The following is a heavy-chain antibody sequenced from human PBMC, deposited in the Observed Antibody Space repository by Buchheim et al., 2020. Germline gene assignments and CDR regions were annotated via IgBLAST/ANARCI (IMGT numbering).Heavy chain of an antibody. D-gene: IGHD1-26*01. CDR3: ARGPPSPSSSGSYYEGEGLYYFDY. V-gene: IGHV3-48*02. CDR1: GFTFSSYS. J-gene: IGHJ4*02. Sequence: EVQLVESGGGLVQPGGSLRLSCAASGFTFSSYSMNWVRQAPGKGLEWVSYISSSSSTIYYADSVKGRFTISSDNDKNSMYLQMNSLRDEDTAVYYCARGPPSPSSSGSYYEGEGLYYFDYWGQGTL. CDR2: ISSSSSTI.